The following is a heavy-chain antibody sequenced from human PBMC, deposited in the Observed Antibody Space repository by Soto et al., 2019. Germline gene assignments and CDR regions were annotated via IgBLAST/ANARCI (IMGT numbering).Heavy chain of an antibody. Sequence: PSETLSLTCSVYGGSFSGYYWSWIRQPPGKGLEWIGEINHSGSTNYNPSLKSRVTISVDTSKNQFSLKLSSVTAADTAVYYCASVPLGYCTNGVCYTFDYWGQGTLVTVSS. CDR1: GGSFSGYY. CDR2: INHSGST. D-gene: IGHD2-8*01. J-gene: IGHJ4*02. CDR3: ASVPLGYCTNGVCYTFDY. V-gene: IGHV4-34*01.